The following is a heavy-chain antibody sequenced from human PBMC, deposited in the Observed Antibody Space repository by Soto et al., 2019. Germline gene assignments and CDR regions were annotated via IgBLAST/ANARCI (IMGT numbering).Heavy chain of an antibody. CDR2: ISSSGKTI. D-gene: IGHD2-21*01. J-gene: IGHJ4*02. CDR1: GFTYTNYE. V-gene: IGHV3-48*03. CDR3: ARDPEKYCGSYLGIDY. Sequence: LRLSCASAGFTYTNYEMNWVRQAPGKGLEWISYISSSGKTISYADSVKGRFTISRDNAKNSLYLQMNSLRAEDTAVYYCARDPEKYCGSYLGIDYWGQGTLVTVSS.